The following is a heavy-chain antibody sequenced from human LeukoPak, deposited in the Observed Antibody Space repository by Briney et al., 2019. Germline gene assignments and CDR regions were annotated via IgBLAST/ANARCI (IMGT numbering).Heavy chain of an antibody. CDR1: RYTFANYE. CDR2: VNPNSGNT. CDR3: ARGTSYYASGSYPDFDY. Sequence: ASVKVSCKASRYTFANYEIHWVRQATGQGLEWMAWVNPNSGNTNYAQKFQGRVTVTRNNFISTDYMELGSLGFEDTAVYYCARGTSYYASGSYPDFDYWGQGTLVTVSS. D-gene: IGHD3-10*01. V-gene: IGHV1-8*03. J-gene: IGHJ4*02.